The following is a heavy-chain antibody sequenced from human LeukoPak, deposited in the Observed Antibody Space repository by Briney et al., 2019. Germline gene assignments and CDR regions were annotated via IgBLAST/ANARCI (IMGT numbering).Heavy chain of an antibody. D-gene: IGHD6-19*01. CDR1: GFTFSSYA. Sequence: RTGRSLRLSCAASGFTFSSYAMHWVRQAPGKGLEWVAVISYDGSNKYYADSVKGRSTISRDNPKNTLYLQMNSLRAEDTAVYYCARDRGAVAGTGYFDYWGQGTLVTVSS. CDR2: ISYDGSNK. J-gene: IGHJ4*02. CDR3: ARDRGAVAGTGYFDY. V-gene: IGHV3-30*04.